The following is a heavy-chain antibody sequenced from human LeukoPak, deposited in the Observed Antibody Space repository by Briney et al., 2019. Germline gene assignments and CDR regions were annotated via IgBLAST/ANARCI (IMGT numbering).Heavy chain of an antibody. D-gene: IGHD5-12*01. CDR3: ARTESGYDFPHLFDY. J-gene: IGHJ4*02. CDR2: IIPIFGTA. V-gene: IGHV1-69*13. Sequence: SVKVSCKASGGTFSSYAISWVRQAPGQGLEWMGGIIPIFGTANYAQKFQGRVTITADESTSTAYMELGSLRSEDTAVYYCARTESGYDFPHLFDYWGQGTLVTVSS. CDR1: GGTFSSYA.